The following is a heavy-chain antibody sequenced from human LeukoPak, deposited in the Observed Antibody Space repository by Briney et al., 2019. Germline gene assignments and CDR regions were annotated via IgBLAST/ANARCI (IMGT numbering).Heavy chain of an antibody. Sequence: SETLSLTCAVYGGSFSGYYWSWIRQPPGKGLEWIGEINHSGSTNYNPSLKSRVTISVDTSKNQFSLKLSSVTAADTAVYYCARGRGVNYCYYYYMDVWGKGTTVTVSS. CDR3: ARGRGVNYCYYYYMDV. J-gene: IGHJ6*03. D-gene: IGHD3-10*01. CDR2: INHSGST. CDR1: GGSFSGYY. V-gene: IGHV4-34*01.